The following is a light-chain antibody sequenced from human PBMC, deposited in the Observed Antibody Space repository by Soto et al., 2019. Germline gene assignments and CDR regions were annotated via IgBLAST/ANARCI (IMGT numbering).Light chain of an antibody. V-gene: IGLV2-14*01. CDR1: SSDIGGYNF. Sequence: QSALTQPASVSGSPGQSITISCTGTSSDIGGYNFVSWYHQHPGKAPKLLIYAVTNRPSGIPDRFSGSKSGNTASLTISGLQAEDGADYYCASYTTSSTLVFGGGTKRPS. CDR2: AVT. J-gene: IGLJ2*01. CDR3: ASYTTSSTLV.